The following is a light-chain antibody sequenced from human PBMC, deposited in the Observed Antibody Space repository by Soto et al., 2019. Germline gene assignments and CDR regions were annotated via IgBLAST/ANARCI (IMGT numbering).Light chain of an antibody. Sequence: QSALTQPASVSGAHRQAITISCSGTTSDVGIVSWYQHHPGKAPKLMIHEVTKRPSGVSDRFSGSKSGNSASLTISGLQAEDEADYFCCSFGGSGYVFGTGTKVTVL. V-gene: IGLV2-23*02. CDR2: EVT. CDR3: CSFGGSGYV. CDR1: TSDVGI. J-gene: IGLJ1*01.